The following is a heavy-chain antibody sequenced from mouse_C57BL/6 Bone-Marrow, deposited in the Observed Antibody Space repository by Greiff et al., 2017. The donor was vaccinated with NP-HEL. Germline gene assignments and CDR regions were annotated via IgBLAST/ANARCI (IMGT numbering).Heavy chain of an antibody. J-gene: IGHJ3*01. CDR3: ATDYYGSRGFAY. CDR2: IWSGGST. CDR1: GFSLTSYG. D-gene: IGHD1-1*01. V-gene: IGHV2-2*01. Sequence: VKVVESGPGLVQPSQSLSITCTVSGFSLTSYGVHWVRQSPGKGLEWLGVIWSGGSTDYNAAFISRLSISKDNSKSQVFFKMNSLQADDTAIYYCATDYYGSRGFAYWGQGTLVTVSA.